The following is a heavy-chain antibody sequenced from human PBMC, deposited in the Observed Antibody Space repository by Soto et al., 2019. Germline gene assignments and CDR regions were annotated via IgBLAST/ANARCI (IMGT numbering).Heavy chain of an antibody. J-gene: IGHJ3*02. D-gene: IGHD4-17*01. CDR2: ILPIFGTA. CDR1: GGTFSTSS. CDR3: ARGHEYGGNSDAYDI. V-gene: IGHV1-69*15. Sequence: QVQLVQSGAEVKKPGSSVKVSCKASGGTFSTSSINWLRQAPGQRPEWMGNILPIFGTADYAQKFRDRVTITAEQSTNTAYMERRSLFSEDAAVYYCARGHEYGGNSDAYDIWGQGTVVTVSS.